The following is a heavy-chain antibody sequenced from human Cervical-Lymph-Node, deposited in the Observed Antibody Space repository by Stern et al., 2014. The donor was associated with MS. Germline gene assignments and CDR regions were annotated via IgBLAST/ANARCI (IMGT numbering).Heavy chain of an antibody. Sequence: QVQLVQSGGGVVQPGRSLRLSCAASGFTFSSYAMHWVRQAPGKGLEWVAVISYDGSNKYYADSVKGRFTISRDNSKNTLYLQMNSLRAEDTAVYYCAGHSSGWEYYFDYWGQGTLVTVSS. CDR3: AGHSSGWEYYFDY. CDR2: ISYDGSNK. J-gene: IGHJ4*02. D-gene: IGHD6-19*01. CDR1: GFTFSSYA. V-gene: IGHV3-30*01.